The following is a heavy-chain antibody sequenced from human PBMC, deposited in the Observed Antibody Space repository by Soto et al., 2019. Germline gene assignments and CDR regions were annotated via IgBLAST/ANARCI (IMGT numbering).Heavy chain of an antibody. CDR3: ARDIASPGGAYFDS. CDR1: GFTFRHYN. D-gene: IGHD2-21*01. J-gene: IGHJ4*02. Sequence: EVQLVESGGGLVKAGGSLRLFCTASGFTFRHYNMNWVRQAPGKGLEWVSSISTGGAYMFYADSVKGRFTISRDNAQNSRFLQIASPRAEDTAVYYCARDIASPGGAYFDSWGQGTLVTVSS. V-gene: IGHV3-21*06. CDR2: ISTGGAYM.